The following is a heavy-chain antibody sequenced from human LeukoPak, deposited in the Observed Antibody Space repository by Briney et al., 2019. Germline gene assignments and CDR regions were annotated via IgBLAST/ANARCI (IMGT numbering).Heavy chain of an antibody. Sequence: SETLSLTCTVSGGSISSYYWSWIRQPPGKGLEWIGYIYYSGSTNYNPSLKSRVTISVDTSKNQFSLKPSSVTAADTAVYYCARYTSHWGDFDYWGQGTLVTVSS. CDR2: IYYSGST. V-gene: IGHV4-59*01. CDR3: ARYTSHWGDFDY. D-gene: IGHD6-13*01. CDR1: GGSISSYY. J-gene: IGHJ4*02.